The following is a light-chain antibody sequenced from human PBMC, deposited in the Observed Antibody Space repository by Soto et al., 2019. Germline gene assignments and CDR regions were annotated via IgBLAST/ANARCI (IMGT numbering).Light chain of an antibody. Sequence: ELVMTQSPATLSVSPGERATLSCRASQSVSTSLAWYQQKPGQAPRLLIYHASIRAAGIPARFSGSGSGTEFTLTISSLQSEDFAVYHCQQYNNWPPWTFGQGTKVEIK. CDR2: HAS. V-gene: IGKV3D-15*01. J-gene: IGKJ1*01. CDR3: QQYNNWPPWT. CDR1: QSVSTS.